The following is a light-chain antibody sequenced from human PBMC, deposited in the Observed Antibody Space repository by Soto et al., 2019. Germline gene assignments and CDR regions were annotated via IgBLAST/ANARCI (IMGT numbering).Light chain of an antibody. V-gene: IGLV1-44*01. CDR1: DSNIGTNT. Sequence: QAVVTQPPSASGTHGQRVTISCSGSDSNIGTNTVNWYRQLPGTAPKLLIFSNSQRPSGVPDRFSGSKSGTSASLAISGLQSEDEADYSCAAWDDILRGVVFGGGTKLTVL. CDR3: AAWDDILRGVV. J-gene: IGLJ2*01. CDR2: SNS.